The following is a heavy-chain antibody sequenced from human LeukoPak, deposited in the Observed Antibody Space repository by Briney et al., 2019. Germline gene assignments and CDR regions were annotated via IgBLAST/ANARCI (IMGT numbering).Heavy chain of an antibody. D-gene: IGHD3-10*01. J-gene: IGHJ4*02. Sequence: SETLSLTCTVSGGPISSYYWSWIRQPPGKGLEWIGYIYYSGSTNYNPSLKSRVTISVDTSKNQFSLKLSSVTAADTAVYYCARSSSMVRGVDYWGQGTLVTVSS. V-gene: IGHV4-59*01. CDR1: GGPISSYY. CDR2: IYYSGST. CDR3: ARSSSMVRGVDY.